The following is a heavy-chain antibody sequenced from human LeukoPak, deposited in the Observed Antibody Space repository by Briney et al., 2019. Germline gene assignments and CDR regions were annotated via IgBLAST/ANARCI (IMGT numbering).Heavy chain of an antibody. V-gene: IGHV3-7*01. CDR1: GFTFSTYW. D-gene: IGHD6-13*01. Sequence: PGGSLRLSCAASGFTFSTYWTSWVRQAPGKGLEWVANIKQDGSEKYYVDSVKGRLTISRDNAKNSLFLHMNSLRAEDTAVYYCASGLYSGSWNYYSGMDVWGQGTTVTVSS. J-gene: IGHJ6*02. CDR2: IKQDGSEK. CDR3: ASGLYSGSWNYYSGMDV.